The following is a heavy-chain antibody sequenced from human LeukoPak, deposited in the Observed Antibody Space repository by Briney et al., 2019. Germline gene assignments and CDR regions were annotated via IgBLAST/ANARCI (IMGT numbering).Heavy chain of an antibody. V-gene: IGHV4-34*01. CDR2: INHSGST. CDR1: GGSISGYY. CDR3: ARRVLRIFGVVITDPGYFDY. J-gene: IGHJ4*02. D-gene: IGHD3-3*01. Sequence: SETLSLTCTVSGGSISGYYWSWIRQPPGKGLERIGEINHSGSTNYNPSLKSQVTISVDTSKNQFSLKLSSVTAADTAVYYCARRVLRIFGVVITDPGYFDYWGQGTLVTVSS.